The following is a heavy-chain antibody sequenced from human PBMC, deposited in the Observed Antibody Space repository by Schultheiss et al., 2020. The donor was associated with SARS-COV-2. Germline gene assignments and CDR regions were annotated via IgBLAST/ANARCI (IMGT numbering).Heavy chain of an antibody. V-gene: IGHV3-21*01. J-gene: IGHJ6*02. CDR2: ISSSSSYI. CDR1: GFTFSDYY. CDR3: ARGSTNYEDYYYGMDV. Sequence: GGSLRLSCAASGFTFSDYYMNWVRQAPGKGLEWVSSISSSSSYIYYTDSVKGRFTISRDNAKNSLYLQMNSLRAEDTAVYYCARGSTNYEDYYYGMDVWGQGTTVTVSS. D-gene: IGHD4/OR15-4a*01.